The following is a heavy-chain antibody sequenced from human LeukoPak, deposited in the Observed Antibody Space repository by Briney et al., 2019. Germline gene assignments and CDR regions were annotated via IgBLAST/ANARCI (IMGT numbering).Heavy chain of an antibody. Sequence: GASVKVSCKASGYTFTSYGISWVRQAPGQGLEWMGWISAYNGNTNYAQKLQGRVAMTTDTSTSTAYMELRSLRSDDTAVYYCARKRYYDSSGNYFDYWGQGTLVTVSS. J-gene: IGHJ4*02. CDR2: ISAYNGNT. CDR3: ARKRYYDSSGNYFDY. D-gene: IGHD3-22*01. CDR1: GYTFTSYG. V-gene: IGHV1-18*01.